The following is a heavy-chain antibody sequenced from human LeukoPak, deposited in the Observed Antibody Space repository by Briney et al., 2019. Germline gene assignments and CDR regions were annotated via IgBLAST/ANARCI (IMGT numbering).Heavy chain of an antibody. CDR3: AREGTYYDSSGYYVS. J-gene: IGHJ5*02. Sequence: GGSLRLSCAASGFTFSSFAMTWVRQAPGKGLEWVSVISGSGGRKYYADFVKGRFTLSRDNSNNTLSLEISSLRAEDTAVYYCAREGTYYDSSGYYVSWGQGTLVTVSS. D-gene: IGHD3-22*01. CDR2: ISGSGGRK. V-gene: IGHV3-23*01. CDR1: GFTFSSFA.